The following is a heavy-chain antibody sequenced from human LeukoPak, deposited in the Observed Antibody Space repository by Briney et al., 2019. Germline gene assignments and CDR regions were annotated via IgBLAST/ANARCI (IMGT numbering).Heavy chain of an antibody. CDR3: ARPTRIAVAGILSDAFDI. J-gene: IGHJ3*02. D-gene: IGHD6-19*01. CDR1: GFTFSSYS. CDR2: ISSSSSTI. Sequence: GRSLRLSCAASGFTFSSYSMNWVRQAPGKGLEWVSYISSSSSTIYYADSVKGRFTISRDNAKNSLYLQMNSLRAEDTAVYYCARPTRIAVAGILSDAFDIWGQGTMVAVSS. V-gene: IGHV3-48*01.